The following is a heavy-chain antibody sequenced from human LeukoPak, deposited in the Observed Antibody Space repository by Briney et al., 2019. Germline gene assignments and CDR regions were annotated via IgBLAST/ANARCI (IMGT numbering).Heavy chain of an antibody. CDR1: GFTFSSYS. CDR2: ISSSSSYI. J-gene: IGHJ4*02. D-gene: IGHD3-10*01. Sequence: KTGGSLRLSCVVSGFTFSSYSMNWVRQAPGKGLEWVSSISSSSSYIYYADSVKGRSTISRDNAKNSLYLQMNSLRAEDTAVYYCARDMAGSGSYYGYWGQGTLVTVSS. V-gene: IGHV3-21*01. CDR3: ARDMAGSGSYYGY.